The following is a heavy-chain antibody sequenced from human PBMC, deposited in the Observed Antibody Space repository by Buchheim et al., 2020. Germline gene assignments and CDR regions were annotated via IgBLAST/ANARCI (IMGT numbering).Heavy chain of an antibody. Sequence: QVQLVESGGGVVQPGRSLRLSCAASGFTFSTYGMHWVRQAPGKGLEWVAVISYDGSNKYFADSVRGRFTISRDNSKNTLYLQMNSLRPEDTAVYYCAKKHCSSTSCYPNYYYYYYGMDVWGQGTT. CDR1: GFTFSTYG. CDR2: ISYDGSNK. CDR3: AKKHCSSTSCYPNYYYYYYGMDV. V-gene: IGHV3-30*18. D-gene: IGHD2-2*01. J-gene: IGHJ6*02.